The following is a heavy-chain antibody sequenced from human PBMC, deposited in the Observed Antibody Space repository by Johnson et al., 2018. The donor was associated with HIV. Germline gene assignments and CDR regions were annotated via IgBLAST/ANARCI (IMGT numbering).Heavy chain of an antibody. CDR3: AKANVSGSYWAFDI. CDR2: INWNGGGP. V-gene: IGHV3-20*04. Sequence: MQLVESGGGVVRPGGSLRLSCAASGFTFDDYGMSWVRQAPVKGLEWVSGINWNGGGPGYADSVKGRFTISRDNAKTSLYLQMNSLRAEDTAVYYCAKANVSGSYWAFDIWGQGTMVTVSS. CDR1: GFTFDDYG. D-gene: IGHD3-10*01. J-gene: IGHJ3*02.